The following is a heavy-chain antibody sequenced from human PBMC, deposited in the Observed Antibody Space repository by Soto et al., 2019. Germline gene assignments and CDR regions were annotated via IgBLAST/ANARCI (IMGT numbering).Heavy chain of an antibody. D-gene: IGHD2-2*01. CDR2: ISDSGGTT. V-gene: IGHV3-23*01. CDR3: AKGGSSSSSPLDY. J-gene: IGHJ4*02. Sequence: EVQLLESGGDLVQPGGSLRLSCAATRFTFSNYAMNWVRQAPGKGLEWGSVISDSGGTTYYTDSVKGRFTVSRDNSKNSLYLQMNSLRAEDTAVYFCAKGGSSSSSPLDYWGRGTLVTVSS. CDR1: RFTFSNYA.